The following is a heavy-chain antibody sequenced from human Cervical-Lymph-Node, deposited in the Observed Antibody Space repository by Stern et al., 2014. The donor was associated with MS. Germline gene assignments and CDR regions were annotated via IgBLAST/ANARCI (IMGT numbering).Heavy chain of an antibody. J-gene: IGHJ4*02. D-gene: IGHD6-13*01. CDR1: GFTFSSYS. CDR3: ARDKGSSSWYYFDY. Sequence: EMQLVESGGGLVKPGGSLRLSCAASGFTFSSYSMNWVRQAPGKGLEWVSSISSSSSYIYYADSVKGRFTISRDNAKNSLYLQMNSLRAEDTAVYYCARDKGSSSWYYFDYWGQGTLVTVSS. V-gene: IGHV3-21*01. CDR2: ISSSSSYI.